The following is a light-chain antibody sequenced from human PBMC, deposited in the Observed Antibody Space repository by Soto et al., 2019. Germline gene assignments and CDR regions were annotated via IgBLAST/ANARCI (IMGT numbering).Light chain of an antibody. Sequence: QSVLTQPASLSGSPGQSMTISCTGTDSDIVSHNYVPWYQQHPGKAPKLMIFEVSNRPSGVSNRFSGSKSGSTASLTISGLQTEDEADYYCSSYSRSSTLRVFGSGTKVTVL. V-gene: IGLV2-14*01. J-gene: IGLJ1*01. CDR1: DSDIVSHNY. CDR3: SSYSRSSTLRV. CDR2: EVS.